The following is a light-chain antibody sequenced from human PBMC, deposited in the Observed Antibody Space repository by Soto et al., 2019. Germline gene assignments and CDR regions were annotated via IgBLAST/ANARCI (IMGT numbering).Light chain of an antibody. Sequence: DIVLTQSPCTLSLSPGERALLSCIASQSVSSTYLAWYQQKPGQAPRLLIYGASSRATGIPDRFSGSGSGTDFTLTISRLEPEDFAVYYCQQYGSSPLITFGQGTRLEIK. CDR2: GAS. CDR3: QQYGSSPLIT. J-gene: IGKJ5*01. CDR1: QSVSSTY. V-gene: IGKV3-20*01.